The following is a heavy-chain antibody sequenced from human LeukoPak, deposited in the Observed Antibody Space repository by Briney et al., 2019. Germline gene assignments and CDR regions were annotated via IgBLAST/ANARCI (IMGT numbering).Heavy chain of an antibody. CDR3: ARTYGDSLRDY. Sequence: GESLKISCKGSGYRFSSYWIGWVRQMPGRGRAWMGIIYPGDSVTRYSPSFQGQVTISADKSISTAYLQWSSLKASDTAIYYCARTYGDSLRDYWGQGTLVTVSS. CDR2: IYPGDSVT. CDR1: GYRFSSYW. D-gene: IGHD4-17*01. J-gene: IGHJ4*02. V-gene: IGHV5-51*01.